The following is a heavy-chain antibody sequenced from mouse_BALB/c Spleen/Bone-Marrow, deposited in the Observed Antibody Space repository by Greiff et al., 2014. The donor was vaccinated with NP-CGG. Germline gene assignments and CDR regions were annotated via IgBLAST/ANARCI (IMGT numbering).Heavy chain of an antibody. V-gene: IGHV1S81*02. CDR1: GYTFTSYY. CDR3: TRSRRAMDH. D-gene: IGHD2-12*01. Sequence: VQLQQSGAELVKPWASVKLSCKASGYTFTSYYMCWVKQRPGQGLEWIGEINPSNGGTNFNEKFKSKATLTVDKSSSTAYMSLSSLTSEDSAVYYCTRSRRAMDHWGQGTSVTVSS. CDR2: INPSNGGT. J-gene: IGHJ4*01.